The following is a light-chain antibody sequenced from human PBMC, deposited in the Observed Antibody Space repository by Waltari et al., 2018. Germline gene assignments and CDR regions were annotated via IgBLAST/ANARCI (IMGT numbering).Light chain of an antibody. V-gene: IGLV2-23*02. CDR1: SSDVGSYDL. CDR3: MIWHSSAVV. J-gene: IGLJ2*01. CDR2: EVN. Sequence: QSALTQPASVSGSPGQSITISCTGTSSDVGSYDLVSWYQLHPGKAPKVIIYEVNKRPSGVSNRLSGSKSGNTASLTISGLQAEDEADYYCMIWHSSAVVFGGGTKLTVL.